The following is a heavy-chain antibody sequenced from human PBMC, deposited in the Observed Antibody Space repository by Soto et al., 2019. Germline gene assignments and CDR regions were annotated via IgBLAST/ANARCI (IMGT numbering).Heavy chain of an antibody. CDR2: IYYSGST. V-gene: IGHV4-59*01. CDR3: AREGNLGRWIQPLDS. Sequence: SESLSLTCTVSGGSISSYYWSWIRQPPGKGLEWIGYIYYSGSTKYSPSLKSRVTMPVDTSKNHFSLKLISVTTADTAVYFCAREGNLGRWIQPLDSWGQGTLVTVSS. J-gene: IGHJ4*02. CDR1: GGSISSYY. D-gene: IGHD2-2*03.